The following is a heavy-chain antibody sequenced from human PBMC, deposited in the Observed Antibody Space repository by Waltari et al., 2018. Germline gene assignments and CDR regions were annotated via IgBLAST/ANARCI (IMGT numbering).Heavy chain of an antibody. D-gene: IGHD2-2*01. CDR1: GFTFSNYA. CDR3: AKEEDIVVVPAAFFDY. Sequence: EVQLLESGGGLVQPGGSLRLSCAASGFTFSNYAMSWVRQAPGKGLEWVSAISGSGGSKYYADSVKGRFTISRDNSKNTLYLQMNSLRAEDTAVYYCAKEEDIVVVPAAFFDYWGQGTLVTVSS. CDR2: ISGSGGSK. J-gene: IGHJ4*02. V-gene: IGHV3-23*01.